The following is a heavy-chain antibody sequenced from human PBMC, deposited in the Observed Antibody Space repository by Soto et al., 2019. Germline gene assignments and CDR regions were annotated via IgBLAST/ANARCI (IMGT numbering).Heavy chain of an antibody. J-gene: IGHJ4*02. Sequence: LRLSCAASGFTFSSYGMHWVRQAPGKGLEWVAVISYDGSNKYYADSVKGRFTISRDNSKNTLYLQMNSLRAEDTAVYYCAKAGYCSGGSCYHFDYWGQGTLVTVSS. V-gene: IGHV3-30*18. CDR2: ISYDGSNK. CDR1: GFTFSSYG. CDR3: AKAGYCSGGSCYHFDY. D-gene: IGHD2-15*01.